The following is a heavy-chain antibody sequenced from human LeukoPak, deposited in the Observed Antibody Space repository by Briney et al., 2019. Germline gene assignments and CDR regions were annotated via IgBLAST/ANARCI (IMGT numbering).Heavy chain of an antibody. Sequence: GGSLRLSCAASGFTFSSYAMSWVRQAPGKGLEWVSAISGSGGSTYYADSVKGRFTISRDNSKNTLYLQMNSLRAEDTAVYYCAIDGYCSSTSCAAAHDYWGHGTLVTASS. V-gene: IGHV3-23*01. J-gene: IGHJ4*01. CDR3: AIDGYCSSTSCAAAHDY. CDR2: ISGSGGST. D-gene: IGHD2-2*01. CDR1: GFTFSSYA.